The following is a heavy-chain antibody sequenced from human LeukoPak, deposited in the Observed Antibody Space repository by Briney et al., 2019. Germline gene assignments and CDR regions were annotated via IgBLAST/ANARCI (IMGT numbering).Heavy chain of an antibody. J-gene: IGHJ4*02. CDR1: GGSISSGGYY. D-gene: IGHD4-23*01. CDR2: IYYSGST. CDR3: AREKLIFGGNRNYFYY. Sequence: SETLSLTCTVSGGSISSGGYYWSCIRQHPGKGLEWIGYIYYSGSTYYNPSLKSRVTISVDTSKNQFSLKLSSVTAADTAVYYCAREKLIFGGNRNYFYYWGQGTLVTVSS. V-gene: IGHV4-31*03.